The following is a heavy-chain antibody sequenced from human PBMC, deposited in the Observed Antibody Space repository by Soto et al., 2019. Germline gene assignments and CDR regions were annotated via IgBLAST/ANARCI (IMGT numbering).Heavy chain of an antibody. CDR1: GFTVSSNY. Sequence: GGSLRLSCAASGFTVSSNYMSWVRQAPGKGLEWVSVIYSGGSTYYADSVKGRFTISRDNSKNTLYLQMNSLRAEDTAVYYCAREEAGTNWFDPWGQGTLVTVSS. V-gene: IGHV3-53*01. CDR2: IYSGGST. J-gene: IGHJ5*02. D-gene: IGHD1-1*01. CDR3: AREEAGTNWFDP.